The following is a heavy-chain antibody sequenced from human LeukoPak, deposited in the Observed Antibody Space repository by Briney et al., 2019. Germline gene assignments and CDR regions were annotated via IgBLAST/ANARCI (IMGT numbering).Heavy chain of an antibody. J-gene: IGHJ4*02. CDR3: ARHTSGWYHVDY. V-gene: IGHV5-51*01. D-gene: IGHD6-19*01. CDR1: GYSFTNSW. Sequence: GESLKISCKGSGYSFTNSWIGWVRQMPGKGLELMGIINPADSERRYSPSFQGQVTISADKSISTAYLQWSSLKASDTAMYYCARHTSGWYHVDYWGQGTLVTVSS. CDR2: INPADSER.